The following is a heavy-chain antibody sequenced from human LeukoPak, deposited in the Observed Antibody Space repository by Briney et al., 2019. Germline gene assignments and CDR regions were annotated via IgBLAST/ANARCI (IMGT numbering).Heavy chain of an antibody. Sequence: GGSLRLSCAASGFTFSSYEMNWVRQAPGKGLEWVSYISSSGSTIYYADSVKGRFTISRDNAKSSLYLQMNSLRAEDTAVYYCAREGMVRGVFDYWGQGTLVTVSS. D-gene: IGHD3-10*01. V-gene: IGHV3-48*03. J-gene: IGHJ4*02. CDR2: ISSSGSTI. CDR1: GFTFSSYE. CDR3: AREGMVRGVFDY.